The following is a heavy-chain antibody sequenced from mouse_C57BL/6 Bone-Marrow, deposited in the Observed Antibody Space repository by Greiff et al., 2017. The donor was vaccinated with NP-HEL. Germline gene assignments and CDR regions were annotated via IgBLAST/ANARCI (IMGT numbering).Heavy chain of an antibody. CDR3: AREGYDYDGGVGYAMDY. Sequence: EVQGVESGGGLVKPGGSLKLSCAASGFTFSDYGMHWVRQAPEKGLEWVAYISSGSSTIYYADTVKGRFTISRDNAKNTLFLQMTSLRSEDTAMYYCAREGYDYDGGVGYAMDYWGQGTSVTVSS. CDR1: GFTFSDYG. CDR2: ISSGSSTI. J-gene: IGHJ4*01. D-gene: IGHD2-4*01. V-gene: IGHV5-17*01.